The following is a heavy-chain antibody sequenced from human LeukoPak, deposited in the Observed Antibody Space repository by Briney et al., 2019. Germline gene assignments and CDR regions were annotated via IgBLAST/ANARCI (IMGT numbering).Heavy chain of an antibody. Sequence: PSETLSLTCTVSGGSISSSNWWSWVRQPPGKGLEWIGEIYHSGSTNYNPSLKSRVTISVDKSKNQFSLKLSSVTAADTAVYYCARGGVSRRQRFDYWGQGTLVTVSS. J-gene: IGHJ4*02. V-gene: IGHV4-4*02. CDR1: GGSISSSNW. CDR2: IYHSGST. CDR3: ARGGVSRRQRFDY. D-gene: IGHD3-16*01.